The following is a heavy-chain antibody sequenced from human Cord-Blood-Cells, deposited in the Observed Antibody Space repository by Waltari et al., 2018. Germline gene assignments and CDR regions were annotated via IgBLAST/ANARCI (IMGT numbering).Heavy chain of an antibody. CDR2: INHSGST. J-gene: IGHJ4*02. V-gene: IGHV4-34*01. CDR3: ARGRDFDY. Sequence: QVQLQQWGAGLLKPSETLSLTCAVSGGSFSGYSWSWIRQPPGKGLEWSGEINHSGSTNYNPSLKSRVTISVDTSKNQFSLKLSSVTAADTAVYYCARGRDFDYWGQGTLVTVSS. CDR1: GGSFSGYS.